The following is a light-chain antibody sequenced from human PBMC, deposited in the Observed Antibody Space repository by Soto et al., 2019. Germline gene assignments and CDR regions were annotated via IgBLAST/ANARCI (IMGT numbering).Light chain of an antibody. CDR2: DPS. CDR3: QQYGSSPWT. V-gene: IGKV3D-20*01. Sequence: EIVLTQSPATLSLSPGERATLSCGASQSVSSSYLGWYQQKPGLAPRLLIYDPSSRATGIPDRFSGSGSGTDFTLTISRLEPEDFAVYYCQQYGSSPWTFGQGTRVEIK. CDR1: QSVSSSY. J-gene: IGKJ1*01.